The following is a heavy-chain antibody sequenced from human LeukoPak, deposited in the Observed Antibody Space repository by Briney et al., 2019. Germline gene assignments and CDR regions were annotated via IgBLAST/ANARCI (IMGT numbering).Heavy chain of an antibody. CDR3: ASQSREVGDGSIQGVFDY. D-gene: IGHD1-26*01. CDR1: GYTFTSYD. V-gene: IGHV1-8*03. J-gene: IGHJ4*02. CDR2: MNPNSGNT. Sequence: ASVKVSCKASGYTFTSYDINWVRQATGQGLEWMGWMNPNSGNTGYAQKFQGRVTITRYTSISTAYMELSSLRSEDTAVYYCASQSREVGDGSIQGVFDYWGQGTLVTVSS.